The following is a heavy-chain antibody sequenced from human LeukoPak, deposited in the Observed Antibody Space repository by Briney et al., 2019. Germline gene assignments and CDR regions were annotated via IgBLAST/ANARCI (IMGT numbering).Heavy chain of an antibody. CDR1: GFIFSNYW. Sequence: PGGSLRLSCAASGFIFSNYWMSWVRQAPGKGLEWVGRIKSKTDGGTADYAAPVKGRFTISRDDSKNTLYLQMNSLKTEDTAVYYCTTYYGGYYFYAMDVWGRGTTVTVSS. J-gene: IGHJ6*02. V-gene: IGHV3-15*01. CDR3: TTYYGGYYFYAMDV. CDR2: IKSKTDGGTA. D-gene: IGHD3-22*01.